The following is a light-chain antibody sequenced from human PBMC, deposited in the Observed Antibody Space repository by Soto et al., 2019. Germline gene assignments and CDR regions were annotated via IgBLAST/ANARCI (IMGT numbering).Light chain of an antibody. Sequence: EIVLTQSPGTLSLSPGDRATLSCRASHSINTSFLAWFQQKPGQAPRLLIYAASTRATGIPDRFSGSASETDFTLTINSVQPEDFGIYYCQQSHSSPRTFGQGTTV. CDR1: HSINTSF. V-gene: IGKV3-20*01. J-gene: IGKJ1*01. CDR3: QQSHSSPRT. CDR2: AAS.